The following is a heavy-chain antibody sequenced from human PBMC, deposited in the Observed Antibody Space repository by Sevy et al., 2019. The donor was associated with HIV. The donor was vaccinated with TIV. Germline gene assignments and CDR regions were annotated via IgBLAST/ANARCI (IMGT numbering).Heavy chain of an antibody. J-gene: IGHJ6*02. CDR3: ARGGMVFGVVIIPDYYYGMDV. CDR2: INTNTGNP. D-gene: IGHD3-3*01. CDR1: GYTFTSYA. Sequence: ASVKVSCEASGYTFTSYAMNWVRQAPGQGLEWMGWINTNTGNPTYAQGFTGRFVFSLDTSVSTAYLQISSLKAEDTAVYYCARGGMVFGVVIIPDYYYGMDVWGQGTTVTVSS. V-gene: IGHV7-4-1*02.